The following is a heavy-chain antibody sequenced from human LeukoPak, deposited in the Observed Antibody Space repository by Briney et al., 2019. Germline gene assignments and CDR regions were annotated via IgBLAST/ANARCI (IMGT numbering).Heavy chain of an antibody. D-gene: IGHD3-22*01. V-gene: IGHV3-7*01. CDR3: ATPTKDSSGYYYWY. Sequence: PGGSLRLSCVASGFTFSSYWMTWVRQAPGKGLEWVANIKQDGSEKYYVDSVKGRFTISRDNAKNSLYLQMNSLRAEDTAVYYCATPTKDSSGYYYWYWGQGTLVTVSS. CDR2: IKQDGSEK. J-gene: IGHJ4*02. CDR1: GFTFSSYW.